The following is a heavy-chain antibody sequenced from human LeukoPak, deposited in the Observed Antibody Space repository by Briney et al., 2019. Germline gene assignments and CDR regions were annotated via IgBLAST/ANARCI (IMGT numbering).Heavy chain of an antibody. CDR2: MKKDGSET. Sequence: GGSLRLSCVVTGFTFSSYSMIWVRQAPGKGLQWVANMKKDGSETKYVESVKGRFTISRDNAKNSLYLQMNSLRAEDTAVYYCGRHRSGSGTYFIDYWGQGTLVSVSS. V-gene: IGHV3-7*01. D-gene: IGHD3-10*01. CDR3: GRHRSGSGTYFIDY. J-gene: IGHJ4*02. CDR1: GFTFSSYS.